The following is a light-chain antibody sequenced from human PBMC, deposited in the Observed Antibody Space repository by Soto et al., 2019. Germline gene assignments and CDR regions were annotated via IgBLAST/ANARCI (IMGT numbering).Light chain of an antibody. CDR1: QSVLYSSNNKNY. CDR3: QQYYSTPRWT. J-gene: IGKJ1*01. CDR2: WAS. V-gene: IGKV4-1*01. Sequence: DIVMTQSPDSLAVSLGERATINCKSSQSVLYSSNNKNYLAWYQQKPGQPPKLLIYWASTRESGVPDRFSGSGSGTDFTLTISSLQAEDVAVYYCQQYYSTPRWTFGQGTNVEIK.